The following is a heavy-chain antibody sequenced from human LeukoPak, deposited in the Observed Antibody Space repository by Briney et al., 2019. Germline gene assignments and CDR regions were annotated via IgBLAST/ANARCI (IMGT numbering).Heavy chain of an antibody. CDR2: IYYSGST. D-gene: IGHD3-22*01. Sequence: SQTLSLTCSVSGGSLSSGDYYWSWIRQPPGKGLEWIGYIYYSGSTYYNPSLKCRVTISVDTSKNQFSLKLRSVTAADTAVYYCARYYDSSGYYRGSWFDPWGQGTLVTVSS. CDR3: ARYYDSSGYYRGSWFDP. J-gene: IGHJ5*02. CDR1: GGSLSSGDYY. V-gene: IGHV4-30-4*08.